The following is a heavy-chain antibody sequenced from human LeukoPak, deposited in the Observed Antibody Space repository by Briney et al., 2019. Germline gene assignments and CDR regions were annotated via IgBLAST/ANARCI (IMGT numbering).Heavy chain of an antibody. CDR3: ARGSAWYFIH. D-gene: IGHD6-19*01. J-gene: IGHJ4*02. CDR2: IYYNGNS. V-gene: IGHV4-61*08. CDR1: GSSVTSGGSY. Sequence: SETLSLTCTVTGSSVTSGGSYWSWIRQPPGKGLEWLGYIYYNGNSKFNPSLESRITISVDTSKNQFSLKLSSVTAADTALYYCARGSAWYFIHWGQGTLVTVSS.